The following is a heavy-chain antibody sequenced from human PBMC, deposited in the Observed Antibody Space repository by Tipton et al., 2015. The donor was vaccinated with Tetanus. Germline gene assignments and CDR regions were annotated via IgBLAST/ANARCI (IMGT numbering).Heavy chain of an antibody. CDR2: IHPGNTDT. CDR3: ARHTSGSYHAPFDY. CDR1: GYSFTNYW. D-gene: IGHD1-26*01. J-gene: IGHJ4*02. Sequence: QLVQSGAEVKKPGESLKMSCKGSGYSFTNYWIGGERQMPGKGLEWMGIIHPGNTDTSYSPSFQGLVTISADKSISTAYLQWSSLKASDRAMYYCARHTSGSYHAPFDYWGQGTLVTVS. V-gene: IGHV5-51*01.